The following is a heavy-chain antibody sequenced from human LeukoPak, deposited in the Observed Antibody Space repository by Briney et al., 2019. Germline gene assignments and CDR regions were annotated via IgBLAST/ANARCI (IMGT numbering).Heavy chain of an antibody. Sequence: GGSLRLSCAASGFIFSRYAMHWVRQAPGKGLEWVSSISSSSSYIYYADSVKGRFTISRENAKNSLYLQMNSLRAGDTAVYYCARGFVGYGMDVWGQGTTVTVSS. CDR1: GFIFSRYA. CDR3: ARGFVGYGMDV. D-gene: IGHD3-10*01. CDR2: ISSSSSYI. J-gene: IGHJ6*02. V-gene: IGHV3-21*01.